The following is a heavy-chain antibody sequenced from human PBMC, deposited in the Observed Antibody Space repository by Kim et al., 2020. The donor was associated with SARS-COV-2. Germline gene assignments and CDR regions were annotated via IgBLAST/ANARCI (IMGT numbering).Heavy chain of an antibody. CDR1: GYTFTSYA. CDR3: ARDRGYSSSWFSRKYGMDV. D-gene: IGHD6-13*01. CDR2: INAGNGNT. J-gene: IGHJ6*02. V-gene: IGHV1-3*01. Sequence: ASVKVSCKASGYTFTSYAMHWVRQAPGQRLEWMGWINAGNGNTKYSQKFQGRVTITRDTSASTAYMELSSLRSEDTAVYYCARDRGYSSSWFSRKYGMDVWGQGTTVTVSS.